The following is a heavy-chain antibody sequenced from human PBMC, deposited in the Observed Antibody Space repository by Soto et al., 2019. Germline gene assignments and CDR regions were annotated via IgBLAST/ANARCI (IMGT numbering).Heavy chain of an antibody. D-gene: IGHD3-10*01. CDR1: GGSISSYY. Sequence: SETLSLTCTVSGGSISSYYWSWIRQPPGKGLEWIGYIYYSGSTNYNPSLKSRVTISVDTSKNQFSLKLSSVTAADTAVYYCARAYYYGSGSYPLPRYYYYYMDVWGKGTTVTVSS. CDR3: ARAYYYGSGSYPLPRYYYYYMDV. V-gene: IGHV4-59*01. CDR2: IYYSGST. J-gene: IGHJ6*03.